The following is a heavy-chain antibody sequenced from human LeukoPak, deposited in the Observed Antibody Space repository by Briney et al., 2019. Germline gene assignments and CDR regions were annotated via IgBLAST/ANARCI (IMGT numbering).Heavy chain of an antibody. CDR1: GGSISSYY. J-gene: IGHJ5*02. CDR2: IYYSGST. CDR3: AREATHDFWSGSNWFDP. D-gene: IGHD3-3*01. Sequence: SETLSLTCTVSGGSISSYYWSWIRQPPGKGLEWIGYIYYSGSTNYNPSLKSRVTISVDTSKNQFSLKLSSVTAADTAVYYCAREATHDFWSGSNWFDPWSQGTLVTVSS. V-gene: IGHV4-59*01.